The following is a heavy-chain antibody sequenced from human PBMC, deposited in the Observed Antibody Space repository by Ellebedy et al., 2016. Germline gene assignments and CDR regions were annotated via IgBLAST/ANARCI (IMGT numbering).Heavy chain of an antibody. Sequence: GGSLRLXCAASGFTFSDYYMSWIRQAPGKGLEWVSYISSSSSYTNYADSVKGRFTISRDNAKNSLYLQMNSLRAEDTAVYYCATLYYYDSSGYEGDAFDIWGQGTMVTVSS. D-gene: IGHD3-22*01. CDR3: ATLYYYDSSGYEGDAFDI. CDR1: GFTFSDYY. J-gene: IGHJ3*02. V-gene: IGHV3-11*06. CDR2: ISSSSSYT.